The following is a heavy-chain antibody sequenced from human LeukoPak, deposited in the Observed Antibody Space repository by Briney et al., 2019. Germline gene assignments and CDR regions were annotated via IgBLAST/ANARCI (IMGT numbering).Heavy chain of an antibody. CDR1: GYTFTGYY. D-gene: IGHD3-9*01. V-gene: IGHV1-2*02. J-gene: IGHJ4*02. CDR2: INPNSGGT. Sequence: ASVKVSCKASGYTFTGYYMHWVRQAPGQGLGWMGWINPNSGGTNYAQKFQGRVTMTRDTSISTAYMELSRLRSDDTAVYYCATGKGDILTGYPHLDYWGQGTLVTVSS. CDR3: ATGKGDILTGYPHLDY.